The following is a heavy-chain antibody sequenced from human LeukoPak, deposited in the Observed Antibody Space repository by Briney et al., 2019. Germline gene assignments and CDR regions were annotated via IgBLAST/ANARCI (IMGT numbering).Heavy chain of an antibody. CDR3: ARRSGSWYYGSGMRWFDP. V-gene: IGHV4-39*07. Sequence: PSETLSLTCTVSGGSISSGNYYWSWIRQPPGKGLEWIGEINHSGSTNYNPSLKSRVTISVDTSKNQFSLKLSSVTAADTAVYYCARRSGSWYYGSGMRWFDPWGQGTLVTVSS. J-gene: IGHJ5*02. D-gene: IGHD3-10*01. CDR2: INHSGST. CDR1: GGSISSGNYY.